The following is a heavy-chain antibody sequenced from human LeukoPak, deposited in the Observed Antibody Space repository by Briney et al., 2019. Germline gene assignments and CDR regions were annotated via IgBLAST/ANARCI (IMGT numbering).Heavy chain of an antibody. CDR3: ARGESSASNWFDP. D-gene: IGHD3-22*01. V-gene: IGHV4-59*02. CDR2: IYYSGSI. J-gene: IGHJ5*02. Sequence: SETLSLTCTVSGGSVSSYYWNWIRQPPGRGLEWIGYIYYSGSINYNPSLKSRVTISVDTSKNQFSLKLSSVTAADTAVYYCARGESSASNWFDPWGQGTLVTVSS. CDR1: GGSVSSYY.